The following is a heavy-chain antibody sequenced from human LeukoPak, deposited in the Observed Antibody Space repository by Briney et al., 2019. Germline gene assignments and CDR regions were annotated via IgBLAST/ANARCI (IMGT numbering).Heavy chain of an antibody. CDR1: GFTLSDHY. V-gene: IGHV3-72*01. CDR3: VRSGIQLWSGYYFDY. CDR2: TSNKANSYTT. J-gene: IGHJ4*02. Sequence: PGGSLRLSCAASGFTLSDHYMDWVRQAPGKGLQWVGRTSNKANSYTTQYAASVRGRFTISRDDSENSLYLQMNSLTTEDTAVYYCVRSGIQLWSGYYFDYWGQGTLVTVSS. D-gene: IGHD5-18*01.